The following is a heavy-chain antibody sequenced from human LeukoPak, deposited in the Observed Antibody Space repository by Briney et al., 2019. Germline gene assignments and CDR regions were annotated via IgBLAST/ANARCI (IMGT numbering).Heavy chain of an antibody. CDR3: ARGTPTTRDFDY. V-gene: IGHV3-53*01. D-gene: IGHD4-11*01. Sequence: GGSLRLSCAASGLTVSKNYMSWVRQAPGKGLESVSVIYSGGSTYYADSVRGRFTISRDNSKNTLYLQMNSLRVEDTAVYYCARGTPTTRDFDYWGQGTLVTVSS. CDR2: IYSGGST. J-gene: IGHJ4*02. CDR1: GLTVSKNY.